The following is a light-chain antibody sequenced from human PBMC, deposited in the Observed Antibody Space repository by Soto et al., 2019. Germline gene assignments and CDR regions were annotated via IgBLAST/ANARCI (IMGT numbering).Light chain of an antibody. CDR1: QSIGKD. Sequence: EIVMTQSPVTLSVSPGEGATLSCWASQSIGKDVAWYQQRPGQAPRLLIYGASTRAPGIPARFRGSGSGTDFTLTISGLLSEDFALYYCQQYNNWPRTFGQGTNV. J-gene: IGKJ1*01. CDR2: GAS. CDR3: QQYNNWPRT. V-gene: IGKV3-15*01.